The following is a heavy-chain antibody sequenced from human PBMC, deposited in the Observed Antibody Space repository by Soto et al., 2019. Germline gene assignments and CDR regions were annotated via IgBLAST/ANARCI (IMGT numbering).Heavy chain of an antibody. J-gene: IGHJ3*02. CDR1: GGSVSSGSYY. V-gene: IGHV4-61*01. D-gene: IGHD3-10*01. Sequence: SETLSLTCTVSGGSVSSGSYYWSWIRQPPGKGLEWIGYIYYSGSTNYNPSLKSRVTISVDTSKNQFSLKLSSVTAADTAVYCCARWDDITSQVDAFDTWGQGTMVTVSS. CDR3: ARWDDITSQVDAFDT. CDR2: IYYSGST.